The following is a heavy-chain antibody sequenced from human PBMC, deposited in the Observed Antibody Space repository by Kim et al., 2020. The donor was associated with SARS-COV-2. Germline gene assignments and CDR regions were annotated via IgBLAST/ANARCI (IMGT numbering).Heavy chain of an antibody. D-gene: IGHD1-26*01. Sequence: SVKVSCKGSGGNLSFRHYATSWVRQAPGQGLEWMGGIIPIAGKANYAQKFQDRVTITADESTSTAYMEVSSLRTEDTAKYYCARGYSGSFDFWGQGTLV. CDR3: ARGYSGSFDF. V-gene: IGHV1-69*13. CDR2: IIPIAGKA. J-gene: IGHJ4*02. CDR1: GGNLSFRHYA.